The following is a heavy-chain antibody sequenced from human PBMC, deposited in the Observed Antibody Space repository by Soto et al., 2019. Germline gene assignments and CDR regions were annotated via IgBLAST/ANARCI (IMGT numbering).Heavy chain of an antibody. Sequence: QITLNESGPTVVRPTETLTLTCRFSGFSLTTSGVGVGWISQSPGKAPEWLALIYWDDDKRYSASLKSRLTITKDTSKIQVVLTVSDLDPTETATYYCAHRVLRTVFGLVTTTAIYFDFWGQGTPVAVSS. V-gene: IGHV2-5*02. CDR1: GFSLTTSGVG. CDR3: AHRVLRTVFGLVTTTAIYFDF. CDR2: IYWDDDK. D-gene: IGHD3-3*01. J-gene: IGHJ4*02.